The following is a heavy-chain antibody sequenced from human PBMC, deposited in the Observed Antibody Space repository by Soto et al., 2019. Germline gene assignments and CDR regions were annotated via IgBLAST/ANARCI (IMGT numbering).Heavy chain of an antibody. CDR2: INPSGGST. Sequence: ASVKVSCKASGYTFTSYYMHWVRQAPGQGLEWMGIINPSGGSTSYAQKFQGRVTMTRDTSTSTVYVELSSLRSEDTAVYYCARPHYDFWSGYPPADYYYMDVWGKGTTVTVSS. J-gene: IGHJ6*03. V-gene: IGHV1-46*01. D-gene: IGHD3-3*01. CDR3: ARPHYDFWSGYPPADYYYMDV. CDR1: GYTFTSYY.